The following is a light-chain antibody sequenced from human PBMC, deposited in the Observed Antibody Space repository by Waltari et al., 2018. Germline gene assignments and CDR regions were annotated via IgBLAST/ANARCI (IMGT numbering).Light chain of an antibody. CDR2: DAS. CDR3: QQRSNWAT. V-gene: IGKV3-11*01. Sequence: TQSPATLSLSPGERATLSCRASQSVSSYLAWYQQKPGQAPRLLIYDASNRATGIPARFSGSGSGTDFTLTISSLEPEDFAVYYCQQRSNWATFGQGTRLEIK. CDR1: QSVSSY. J-gene: IGKJ5*01.